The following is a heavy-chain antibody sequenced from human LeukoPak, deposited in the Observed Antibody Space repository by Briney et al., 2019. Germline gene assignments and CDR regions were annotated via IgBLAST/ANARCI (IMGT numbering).Heavy chain of an antibody. CDR1: GGSISSSSFY. CDR3: AVGVYYYGSGPGGWFDP. Sequence: KASETLSLTCTVSGGSISSSSFYWDWIRQPPGKGLEWIGNIYYGGSTHYNPSLESRVTISVDTSKNQFSLKLSSVTAADTAVYYCAVGVYYYGSGPGGWFDPWGQGTLVTVSS. J-gene: IGHJ5*02. D-gene: IGHD3-10*01. V-gene: IGHV4-39*01. CDR2: IYYGGST.